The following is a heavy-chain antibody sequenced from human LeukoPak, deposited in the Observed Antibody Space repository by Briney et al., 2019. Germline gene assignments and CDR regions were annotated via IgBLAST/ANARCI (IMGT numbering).Heavy chain of an antibody. CDR2: ISGSGGST. CDR1: GFTFSSYG. V-gene: IGHV3-23*01. J-gene: IGHJ4*02. Sequence: PGGSLRLSCAASGFTFSSYGMSWVRQAPGKGLEWVSAISGSGGSTYYADSVKGRFTISRDNSKNTLYLQMNSLRAEDTAVYYCAKASYDYVWGSYRPHFDYWGQGTLVTVSS. D-gene: IGHD3-16*02. CDR3: AKASYDYVWGSYRPHFDY.